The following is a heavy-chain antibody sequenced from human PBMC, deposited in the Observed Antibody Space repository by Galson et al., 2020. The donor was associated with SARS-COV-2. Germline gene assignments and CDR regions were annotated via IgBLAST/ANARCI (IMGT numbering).Heavy chain of an antibody. CDR1: GGSISSSSYY. CDR3: TRDPQVPGAAYDI. V-gene: IGHV4-39*07. CDR2: IYYSGST. Sequence: SETLSLTCTVPGGSISSSSYYWGWIRPPPGKGLEWIGSIYYSGSTYYNPSLKRRVTISVDPYKNQFSLKLSPVTAADTAVYYCTRDPQVPGAAYDIWSHEVMVTISS. D-gene: IGHD2-2*01. J-gene: IGHJ3*02.